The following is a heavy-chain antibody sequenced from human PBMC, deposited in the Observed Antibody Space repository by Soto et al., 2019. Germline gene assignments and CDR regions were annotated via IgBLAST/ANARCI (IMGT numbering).Heavy chain of an antibody. CDR2: INPNSGGT. V-gene: IGHV1-2*02. D-gene: IGHD6-6*01. CDR1: GYTFTGYY. CDR3: ARDIIAARPNFDY. Sequence: ASVKVSCKASGYTFTGYYMHWVRQAPGQGLEWMGWINPNSGGTNYAQKFQGRVTMTRDTSISTAYMELSRLRSDDTAVYYCARDIIAARPNFDYCGAGTPVTFSS. J-gene: IGHJ4*02.